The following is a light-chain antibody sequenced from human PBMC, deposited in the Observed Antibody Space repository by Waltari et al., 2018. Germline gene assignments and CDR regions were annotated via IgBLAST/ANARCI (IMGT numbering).Light chain of an antibody. CDR2: NDN. CDR3: AVWDDSLGGV. Sequence: QSVLTQPPSVSGTPGTRVTISCSGSNSNIGGNSVNWYQQLPGKAPKPLIYNDNQGPSGVPDRFSASKSGTSASLAITGLQSEDEADYYCAVWDDSLGGVFGGGTKLTVL. CDR1: NSNIGGNS. V-gene: IGLV1-44*01. J-gene: IGLJ3*02.